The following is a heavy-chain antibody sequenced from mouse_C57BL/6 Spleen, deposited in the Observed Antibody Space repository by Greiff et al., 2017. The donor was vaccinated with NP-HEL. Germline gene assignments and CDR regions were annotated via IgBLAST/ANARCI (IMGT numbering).Heavy chain of an antibody. J-gene: IGHJ2*01. CDR3: ARGQLRLRFLDY. CDR1: GYTFTSYW. V-gene: IGHV1-64*01. D-gene: IGHD3-2*02. CDR2: IHPNSGST. Sequence: QVQLQQPGAELVKPGASVKLSCKASGYTFTSYWMHWVKQRPGQGLEWIGMIHPNSGSTNYNEKFKSKATLTVDKSSSTAYMQLSSLTSEDSAVYCCARGQLRLRFLDYWGQGTTLTVSS.